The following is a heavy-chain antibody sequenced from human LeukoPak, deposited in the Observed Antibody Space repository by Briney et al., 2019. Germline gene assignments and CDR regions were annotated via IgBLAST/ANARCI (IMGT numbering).Heavy chain of an antibody. CDR2: IYYSGST. D-gene: IGHD3-22*01. J-gene: IGHJ4*02. V-gene: IGHV4-31*03. CDR3: ARDIRGYSDY. CDR1: GGSISSGGYY. Sequence: SETLSLTCTVSGGSISSGGYYWSWIRQHPGKGLEWIGYIYYSGSTYYNPSLKSRVTISVDTSKNQFSLKLSSVTAADPAVYYCARDIRGYSDYWGQGTLVTVSS.